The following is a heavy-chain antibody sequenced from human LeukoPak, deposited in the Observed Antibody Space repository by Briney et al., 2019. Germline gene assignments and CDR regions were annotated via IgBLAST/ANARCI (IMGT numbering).Heavy chain of an antibody. J-gene: IGHJ4*02. CDR1: GFTSSSYA. V-gene: IGHV3-30-3*01. CDR3: ARDPVTQYYFDY. Sequence: GGSLRLSCAASGFTSSSYAMHWVRQAPGKGLEWVAVISYDGSNKYYADSVKGRFTISRDNSKNTLYLQMNSLRAEDTAVYYCARDPVTQYYFDYWGQGTLVTVSS. D-gene: IGHD4-17*01. CDR2: ISYDGSNK.